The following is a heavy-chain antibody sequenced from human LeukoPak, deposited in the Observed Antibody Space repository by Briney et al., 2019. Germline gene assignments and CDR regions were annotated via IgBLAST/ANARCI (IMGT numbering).Heavy chain of an antibody. Sequence: SVKVSCKASGGTFSSYAISWVRQAPGQGLEWMGRIIPILGIANYAQKFQGRVTITADKSTSTAYMELSSLRSEDTAVYYCARGVIPGLSGWYRYYYYGMDVWGQGTTVTVSS. CDR1: GGTFSSYA. CDR2: IIPILGIA. D-gene: IGHD6-19*01. CDR3: ARGVIPGLSGWYRYYYYGMDV. J-gene: IGHJ6*02. V-gene: IGHV1-69*04.